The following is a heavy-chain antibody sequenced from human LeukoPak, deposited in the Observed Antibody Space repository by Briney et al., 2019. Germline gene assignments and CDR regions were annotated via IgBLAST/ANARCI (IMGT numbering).Heavy chain of an antibody. J-gene: IGHJ3*02. CDR1: GFPFNSYW. V-gene: IGHV3-7*01. CDR2: IKEDGSEK. Sequence: GGSLRLSCAASGFPFNSYWMSWVRQAPGRGLEWVVNIKEDGSEKFYVDSVKGRFTISRDNAKNSLFLQMASLRAEDTALYYCAPEVWELQGASDIWGQGTMVTVSS. CDR3: APEVWELQGASDI. D-gene: IGHD1-26*01.